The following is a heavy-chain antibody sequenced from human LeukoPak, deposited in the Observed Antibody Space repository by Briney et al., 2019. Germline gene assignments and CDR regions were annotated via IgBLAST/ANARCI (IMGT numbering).Heavy chain of an antibody. D-gene: IGHD2-8*01. Sequence: PSETLSLTCAVYGGSFSGYYWSWIRQPPGKGLEWIGEINHSGSTNYNPSLTSRGTLSVPTSKTQFSLKLSSVTAADTAVYYCAARYCTSSFCRSNFDYWGQGTLVTVSS. CDR1: GGSFSGYY. J-gene: IGHJ4*02. CDR3: AARYCTSSFCRSNFDY. V-gene: IGHV4-34*01. CDR2: INHSGST.